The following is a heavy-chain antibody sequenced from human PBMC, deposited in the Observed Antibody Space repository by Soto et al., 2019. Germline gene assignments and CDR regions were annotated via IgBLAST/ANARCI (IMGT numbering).Heavy chain of an antibody. Sequence: QVQLVESGGGLVKPGGSLRLSCAASGFTFSDYYMSWIRQAPGKGLEWGSYISSSGSTIYYADSVKGRFTISRDNGKNSLYMQMNRLRGKDTAVEYCARFSGRYTYGMDGRGQGTTVTVSS. CDR3: ARFSGRYTYGMDG. CDR2: ISSSGSTI. CDR1: GFTFSDYY. D-gene: IGHD1-26*01. V-gene: IGHV3-11*01. J-gene: IGHJ6*02.